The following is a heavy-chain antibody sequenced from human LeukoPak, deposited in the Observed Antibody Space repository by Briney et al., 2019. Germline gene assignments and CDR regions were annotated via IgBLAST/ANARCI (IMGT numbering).Heavy chain of an antibody. CDR2: IYYSGST. Sequence: SETLSLTCTVSGGSISSYYWSWIRQPPGKGLEWIGYIYYSGSTNYNPSLKSRVTISVDTSKNQFSLKLSSVTAADTAVYYCARGTDSSSWYLWFDPWGQGTLVTVSS. V-gene: IGHV4-59*01. CDR1: GGSISSYY. J-gene: IGHJ5*02. CDR3: ARGTDSSSWYLWFDP. D-gene: IGHD6-13*01.